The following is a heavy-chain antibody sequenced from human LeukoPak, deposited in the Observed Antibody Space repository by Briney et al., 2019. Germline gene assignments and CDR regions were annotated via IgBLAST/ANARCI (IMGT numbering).Heavy chain of an antibody. CDR2: IYYSGST. D-gene: IGHD6-19*01. CDR3: ARVGDDSSGWYWNYYYGMDV. J-gene: IGHJ6*02. V-gene: IGHV4-59*01. CDR1: GGSISSYY. Sequence: PSETLSLTCTVSGGSISSYYWSWIRQPPGKGLEGIGYIYYSGSTNYNPSLTSRGTISVDTSKNQFSLKLSSVTAADTAVYYCARVGDDSSGWYWNYYYGMDVWGQGTTVTVSS.